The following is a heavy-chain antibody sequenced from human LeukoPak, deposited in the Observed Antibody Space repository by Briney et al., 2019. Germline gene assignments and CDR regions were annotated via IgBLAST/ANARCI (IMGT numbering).Heavy chain of an antibody. J-gene: IGHJ3*02. V-gene: IGHV3-66*02. CDR3: ARVLRSGNTGFAFDI. CDR1: GLTVSSSF. Sequence: GGSLRLSCAASGLTVSSSFMTWVRLASGKGLEWVSIIYPGGTTYSADSVKGRFTISRDDSKNTLSLQMNSLRPDDTAVYYCARVLRSGNTGFAFDIWGQGTMATVSS. CDR2: IYPGGTT. D-gene: IGHD3-3*01.